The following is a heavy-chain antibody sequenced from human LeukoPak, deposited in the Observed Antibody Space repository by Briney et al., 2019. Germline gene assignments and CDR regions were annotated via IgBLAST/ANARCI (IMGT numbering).Heavy chain of an antibody. CDR1: GGSISSYY. V-gene: IGHV4-4*07. D-gene: IGHD3-10*01. CDR2: IYTSGST. CDR3: ARDTMVLFDY. J-gene: IGHJ4*02. Sequence: SETLSLTCTVSGGSISSYYWSWIRQPAGTALEWIGRIYTSGSTDYNPSLKSRVTISVDTSKNQFPLRLSSVTAADTAVYYCARDTMVLFDYWGQGTLVTVSS.